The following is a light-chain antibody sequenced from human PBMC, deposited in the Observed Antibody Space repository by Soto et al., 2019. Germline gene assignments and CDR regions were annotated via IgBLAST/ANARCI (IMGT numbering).Light chain of an antibody. CDR2: EVT. Sequence: QSALTQPASVSRSPGQSITISCTGTSSDIGGYKYVSWYQQHPGKAPKLMIYEVTYRPSGVSDRFSGSKSGNTASLTVSGLRAEDDADYYCSSYTSSGTLYVFGTGTKVTVL. J-gene: IGLJ1*01. CDR1: SSDIGGYKY. V-gene: IGLV2-14*01. CDR3: SSYTSSGTLYV.